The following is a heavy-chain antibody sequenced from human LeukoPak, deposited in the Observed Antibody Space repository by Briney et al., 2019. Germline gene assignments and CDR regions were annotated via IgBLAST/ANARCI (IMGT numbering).Heavy chain of an antibody. V-gene: IGHV4-4*07. D-gene: IGHD1-26*01. Sequence: SETPSLTCSVSGGSISSYYWSWIRQSAGKGLEWMGRIFPSGKTNYNPSLKSRATMSVDTSKNQLSLKLSSVTAADTAVYYCAKDRVGSSTLDFQHWGQGTLVSVSS. J-gene: IGHJ1*01. CDR1: GGSISSYY. CDR3: AKDRVGSSTLDFQH. CDR2: IFPSGKT.